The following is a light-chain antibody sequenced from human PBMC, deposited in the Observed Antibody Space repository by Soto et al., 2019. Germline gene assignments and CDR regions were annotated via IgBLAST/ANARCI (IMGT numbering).Light chain of an antibody. CDR2: DAS. Sequence: EIVLTQSPATLSLSPGERATLSCRASQSVSRHLAWYQQKPGQAPRLLIYDASNRATGIPARFSGSGSGTDFTLTISSLEPEDSAVYYCQQRSNWLTFGGGTMVEIK. V-gene: IGKV3-11*01. CDR1: QSVSRH. J-gene: IGKJ4*01. CDR3: QQRSNWLT.